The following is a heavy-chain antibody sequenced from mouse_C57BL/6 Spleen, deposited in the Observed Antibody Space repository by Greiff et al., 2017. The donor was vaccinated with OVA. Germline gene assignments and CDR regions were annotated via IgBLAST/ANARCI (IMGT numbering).Heavy chain of an antibody. D-gene: IGHD1-1*01. CDR3: ARPYYYGSSWYFDV. J-gene: IGHJ1*03. Sequence: DVHLVESGGGLVKPGGSLKLSCAASGFTFSDYGMHWVRQAPEKGLEWVAYISSGSSTIYYADTVKGRFTISRDNAKNTLFLQMTSLRSEDTAMYYCARPYYYGSSWYFDVWGTGTTVTVSS. V-gene: IGHV5-17*01. CDR1: GFTFSDYG. CDR2: ISSGSSTI.